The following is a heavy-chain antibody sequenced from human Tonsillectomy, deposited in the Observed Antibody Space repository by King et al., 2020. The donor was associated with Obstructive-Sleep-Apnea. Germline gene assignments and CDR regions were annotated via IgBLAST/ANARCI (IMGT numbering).Heavy chain of an antibody. V-gene: IGHV4-59*01. D-gene: IGHD3-9*01. Sequence: QLQESGPGLVKPSETLSLTCTVSGGSISSDSWSWIRQPPGKGLEWIGNIYNSGITNYHPSLELRATISVDTSKNLFSLNLTSLTAADTAVYSCAREMRYFDGLRLGTNGWFDPWGQGTLVTVSS. CDR3: AREMRYFDGLRLGTNGWFDP. CDR2: IYNSGIT. CDR1: GGSISSDS. J-gene: IGHJ5*02.